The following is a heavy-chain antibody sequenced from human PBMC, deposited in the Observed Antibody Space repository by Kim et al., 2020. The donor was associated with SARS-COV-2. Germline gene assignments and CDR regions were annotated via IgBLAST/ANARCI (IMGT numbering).Heavy chain of an antibody. J-gene: IGHJ6*02. Sequence: KGRITISRDNAKSSLYLQMNSLRAEDTAVYYCARVYYGSGSYSVYYYGMDVWGQGTTVTVSS. CDR3: ARVYYGSGSYSVYYYGMDV. V-gene: IGHV3-48*03. D-gene: IGHD3-10*01.